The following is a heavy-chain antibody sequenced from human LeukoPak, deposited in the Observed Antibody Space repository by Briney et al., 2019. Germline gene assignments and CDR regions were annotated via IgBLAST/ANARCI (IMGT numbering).Heavy chain of an antibody. CDR2: ISGIGGST. D-gene: IGHD2-2*01. V-gene: IGHV3-23*01. CDR1: GFTFSSYA. Sequence: GGSLRLSCAASGFTFSSYAMSWVRQAPGKGLEWVSAISGIGGSTYYADSVRGRFTISRDNSKNTLYLQMNSLRAEDTAVYYCAKGSPPHSSSLFGYYYYYYGMDVWGQGTTVTVSS. J-gene: IGHJ6*02. CDR3: AKGSPPHSSSLFGYYYYYYGMDV.